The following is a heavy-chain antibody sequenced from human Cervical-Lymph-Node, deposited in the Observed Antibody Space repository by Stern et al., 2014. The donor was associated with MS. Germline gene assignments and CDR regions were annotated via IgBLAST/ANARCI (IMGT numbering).Heavy chain of an antibody. Sequence: EVQLVESGGGLVRPGGSLRLSCVASGFTFSNYNMKWVRQTPEKGLEWVAYISSSSSVIYYADSVEGRFTISRDNAKKSLFLQMDSLRAEDTALYYYARVGTEAVYFYGMDVWGQGTTVTVSS. CDR3: ARVGTEAVYFYGMDV. J-gene: IGHJ6*02. CDR2: ISSSSSVI. CDR1: GFTFSNYN. V-gene: IGHV3-48*01. D-gene: IGHD6-19*01.